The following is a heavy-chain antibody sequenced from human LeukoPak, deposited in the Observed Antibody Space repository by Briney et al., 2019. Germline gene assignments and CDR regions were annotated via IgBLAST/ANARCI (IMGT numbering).Heavy chain of an antibody. V-gene: IGHV4-34*01. Sequence: SETLSLTCAVYGGSFSGYYWSWIRQPPGKGLEWIGEINHSGSTNYNPSLKSRVTISVDTSKNQFSLKLSSVTAADTAVDYCARQERYYYDSSGFYYFDYWGQGTLVTVSS. J-gene: IGHJ4*02. D-gene: IGHD3-22*01. CDR3: ARQERYYYDSSGFYYFDY. CDR2: INHSGST. CDR1: GGSFSGYY.